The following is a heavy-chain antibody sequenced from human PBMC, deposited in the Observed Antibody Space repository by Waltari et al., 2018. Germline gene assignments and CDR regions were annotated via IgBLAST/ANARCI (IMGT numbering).Heavy chain of an antibody. J-gene: IGHJ6*02. CDR1: GYIFSSYY. Sequence: QVQLVQSGAEVKRPGASVQVSCQASGYIFSSYYLHWVRQAPGQDPEWVGMINPGDGTTTYAQHFQGRVTMTRDTSTTTVFMEMRRLRSDDTAVYYCARDLDRLVHRYYYGLDVWGQGTTVIVSS. CDR3: ARDLDRLVHRYYYGLDV. D-gene: IGHD6-6*01. CDR2: INPGDGTT. V-gene: IGHV1-46*01.